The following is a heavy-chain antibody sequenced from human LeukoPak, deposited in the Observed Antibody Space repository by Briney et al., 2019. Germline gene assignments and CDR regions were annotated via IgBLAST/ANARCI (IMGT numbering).Heavy chain of an antibody. V-gene: IGHV4-38-2*02. J-gene: IGHJ4*02. CDR2: IYYSGST. D-gene: IGHD3-10*01. CDR3: AVHGSGSVDY. Sequence: SETLSLTCSVSGYSISSGYYWGWIRQPPGKGLEWIGSIYYSGSTYYNPSLKSRVTISVDTSKNQFSLKRSSVTAADPSVYFFAVHGSGSVDYWGQGTLVSVSS. CDR1: GYSISSGYY.